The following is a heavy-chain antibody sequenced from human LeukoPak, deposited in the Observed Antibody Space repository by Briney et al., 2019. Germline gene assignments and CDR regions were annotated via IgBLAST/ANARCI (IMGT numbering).Heavy chain of an antibody. CDR1: GYTFTSYG. V-gene: IGHV1-18*01. Sequence: ASVKVSCKASGYTFTSYGISWVRQAPGQGLEWMGWISAYNGNTNYAQKLQGRVTMTTDTSTSTAYMELRSLRSDDTAVYYCARVFLPLVGASKYYFDYWGQGTLVTVSS. CDR3: ARVFLPLVGASKYYFDY. CDR2: ISAYNGNT. J-gene: IGHJ4*02. D-gene: IGHD1-26*01.